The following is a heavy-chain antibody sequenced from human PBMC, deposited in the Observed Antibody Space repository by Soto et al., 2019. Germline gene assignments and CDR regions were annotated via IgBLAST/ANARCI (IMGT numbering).Heavy chain of an antibody. CDR2: ISAYNGNT. CDR1: GYTFTSYG. CDR3: ARDDRTVAGTRDAAFDI. D-gene: IGHD6-19*01. Sequence: ASVKVSCKASGYTFTSYGISWVRQAPGQGLEWMGWISAYNGNTNYAQKLQGRVTMTTDTSTSTAYMELRSLRSDDTAVYYCARDDRTVAGTRDAAFDIWGQGTMVTVSS. V-gene: IGHV1-18*01. J-gene: IGHJ3*02.